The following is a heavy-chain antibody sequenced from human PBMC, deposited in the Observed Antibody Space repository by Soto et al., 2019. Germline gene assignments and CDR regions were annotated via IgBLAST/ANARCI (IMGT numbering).Heavy chain of an antibody. CDR3: AKSEHCHGSAHDF. V-gene: IGHV3-48*01. D-gene: IGHD1-26*01. Sequence: PRGSLRLSCAASGFTFRSYNMNWVRQAPGKGLEWVSYISSSSSTIYYADSVKGRFTISRDNAKNSLYLQMNSLRAEDTAVYYCAKSEHCHGSAHDFSSQGTIDIGSS. CDR1: GFTFRSYN. CDR2: ISSSSSTI. J-gene: IGHJ3*01.